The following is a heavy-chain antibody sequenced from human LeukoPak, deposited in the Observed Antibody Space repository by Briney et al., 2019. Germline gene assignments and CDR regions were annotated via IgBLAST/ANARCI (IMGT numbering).Heavy chain of an antibody. J-gene: IGHJ4*02. D-gene: IGHD3-10*01. CDR3: ASSKGLWFGELSHLYYFDY. CDR2: IIPILGIA. Sequence: GASVNVSCKASGGTFSSYAISWVRQAPGQGLEWMGRIIPILGIANYAQKFQGRVTITADKSTSTAYMELSSLRSEDTAVYYCASSKGLWFGELSHLYYFDYWGQGALVTVSS. V-gene: IGHV1-69*04. CDR1: GGTFSSYA.